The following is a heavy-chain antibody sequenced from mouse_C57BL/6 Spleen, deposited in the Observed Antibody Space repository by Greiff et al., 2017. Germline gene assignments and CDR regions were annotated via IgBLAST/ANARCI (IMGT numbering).Heavy chain of an antibody. J-gene: IGHJ2*01. D-gene: IGHD2-1*01. CDR1: GFTFSSYA. Sequence: EVQGVESGGGLVKPGGSLKLSCAASGFTFSSYAMSWVRQTPEKRLEWVATISDGGSYTYYPDNVKGRFTISRDNAKNNLYLQMSQLKSEDTAMYYCARDRNSTLFDYWGQGTTLTVSS. V-gene: IGHV5-4*01. CDR2: ISDGGSYT. CDR3: ARDRNSTLFDY.